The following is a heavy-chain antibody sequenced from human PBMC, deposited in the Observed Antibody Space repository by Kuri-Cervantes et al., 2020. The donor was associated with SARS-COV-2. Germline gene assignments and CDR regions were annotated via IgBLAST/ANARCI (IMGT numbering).Heavy chain of an antibody. CDR2: INPDGSYT. V-gene: IGHV3-74*01. Sequence: GGSLRLSCAASGFTFSGHWIHWVRQAPGKGLVWVSRINPDGSYTNNADSVKGRFTISRDYAKNSLYLQMNSLRAEDTAMYYCARDCVYTSSSWFDPWGQGTLVTVSS. CDR3: ARDCVYTSSSWFDP. J-gene: IGHJ5*02. CDR1: GFTFSGHW. D-gene: IGHD6-6*01.